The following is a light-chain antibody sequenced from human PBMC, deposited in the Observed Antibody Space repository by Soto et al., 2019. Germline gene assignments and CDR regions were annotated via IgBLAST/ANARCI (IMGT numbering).Light chain of an antibody. V-gene: IGKV3-20*01. Sequence: ETVSSQSPGTVSLSPGERDTLSCRASQSVSSSYLAWYQQKPGQAPRLLIYGASSRATGIPDRFSGSGSGTDFTLTISRLEPEDFAVYYCQQYGSSPPITFGQGTRLEIK. J-gene: IGKJ5*01. CDR1: QSVSSSY. CDR3: QQYGSSPPIT. CDR2: GAS.